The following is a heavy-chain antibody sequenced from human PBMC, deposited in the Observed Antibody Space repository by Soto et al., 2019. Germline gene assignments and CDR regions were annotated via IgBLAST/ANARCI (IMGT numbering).Heavy chain of an antibody. V-gene: IGHV3-23*01. Sequence: PGGSLRLSCAASGFTFNNYAMNWVRQAAGKGLEWVSVISGSGSTTLYADSVKGRLTISRDNSQNTLFLQMNSLRVEDTAVYFCAKSSNTVNIRSWFDPWGQGTLVTVSS. CDR2: ISGSGSTT. CDR1: GFTFNNYA. J-gene: IGHJ5*02. D-gene: IGHD3-3*01. CDR3: AKSSNTVNIRSWFDP.